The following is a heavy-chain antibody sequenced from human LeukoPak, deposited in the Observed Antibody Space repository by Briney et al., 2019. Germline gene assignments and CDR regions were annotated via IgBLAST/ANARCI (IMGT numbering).Heavy chain of an antibody. CDR3: TRHPKHDYGDENWFDP. D-gene: IGHD4-17*01. CDR2: IDPRDSYT. Sequence: GESLKISCEGSGYSFSIYWISWVRQMSGKGLEWMGRIDPRDSYTSYSPSFQGHVTISADKSISTAYLQWSSLKVSDTAIYYCTRHPKHDYGDENWFDPWGQGTLVTVSS. J-gene: IGHJ5*02. V-gene: IGHV5-10-1*01. CDR1: GYSFSIYW.